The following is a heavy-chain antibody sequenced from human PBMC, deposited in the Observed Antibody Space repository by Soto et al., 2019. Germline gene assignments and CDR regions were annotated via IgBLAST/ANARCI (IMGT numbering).Heavy chain of an antibody. Sequence: GGSMRLSCAASGFTFSSYGMHWVRRAPGKGLEWVALISYDGSNKYYAESVKGRFAISRDNSKNTLFLQMNTLLSEDTAVYYCAKSPKIRMVGASYFDYWGQGALVTVSS. CDR2: ISYDGSNK. J-gene: IGHJ4*02. D-gene: IGHD1-26*01. CDR3: AKSPKIRMVGASYFDY. CDR1: GFTFSSYG. V-gene: IGHV3-30*18.